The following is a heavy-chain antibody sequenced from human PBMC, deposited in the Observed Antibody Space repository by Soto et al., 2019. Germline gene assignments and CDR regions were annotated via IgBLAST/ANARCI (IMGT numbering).Heavy chain of an antibody. Sequence: ASVKVSCKVSGYTLTELSMHWVRQAPGKGFEWMGGFDPEDGETIYAQKFQGRVTMTEDTSTDTAYMELSSLRSEDTAVYYCATQVGATRFIYYYGMDVWGQGTTVTVSS. D-gene: IGHD1-26*01. V-gene: IGHV1-24*01. CDR3: ATQVGATRFIYYYGMDV. CDR2: FDPEDGET. CDR1: GYTLTELS. J-gene: IGHJ6*02.